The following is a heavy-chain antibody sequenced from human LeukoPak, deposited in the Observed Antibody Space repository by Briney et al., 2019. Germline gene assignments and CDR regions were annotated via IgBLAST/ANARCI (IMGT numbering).Heavy chain of an antibody. CDR3: ATYYYGSGSTGLDY. D-gene: IGHD3-10*01. CDR2: INPSGGST. CDR1: GYTFTSYY. J-gene: IGHJ4*02. Sequence: ASVKVSCKASGYTFTSYYMHWVRQAPGQGLEWMGIINPSGGSTSYAQKFQGRVTMTEDTSTDTAYMELSSLRSEDTAVYYCATYYYGSGSTGLDYWGQGTLVTVSS. V-gene: IGHV1-46*01.